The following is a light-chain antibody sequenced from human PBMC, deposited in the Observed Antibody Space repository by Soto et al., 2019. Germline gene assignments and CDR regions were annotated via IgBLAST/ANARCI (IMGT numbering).Light chain of an antibody. CDR2: DAS. J-gene: IGKJ4*01. V-gene: IGKV1-33*01. CDR1: QDISNY. CDR3: QQYDNLPIT. Sequence: DLQMTQSPSSPSASVGDRVTITCQASQDISNYLNWYQQKPGKAPKLLIYDASNLETGIPSRFSGSGSGTDFTFTISSLQPEDIATYYCQQYDNLPITFGGGTKVEIK.